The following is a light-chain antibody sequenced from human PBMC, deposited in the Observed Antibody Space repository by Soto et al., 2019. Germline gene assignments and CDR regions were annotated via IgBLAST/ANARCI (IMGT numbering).Light chain of an antibody. CDR3: QTWGTGIHV. V-gene: IGLV4-69*01. CDR1: SGRSSYA. Sequence: QLVLTQSPSASASLGASVKLTCTLSSGRSSYAIAWHQQQPEKGPRYLMSLNSDGSHSKGDGIPDRFSGSSSGAERYLTISSLQSEDEAVYYCQTWGTGIHVFGTGTKLTVL. J-gene: IGLJ1*01. CDR2: LNSDGSH.